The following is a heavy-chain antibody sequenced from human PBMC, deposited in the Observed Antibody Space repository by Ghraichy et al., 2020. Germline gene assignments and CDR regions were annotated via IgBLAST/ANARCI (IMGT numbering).Heavy chain of an antibody. CDR3: SRGQDAYKTGNY. CDR1: GGSFSGYY. V-gene: IGHV4-34*01. CDR2: IHPGGTI. D-gene: IGHD5-24*01. Sequence: GSLRLSCAVYGGSFSGYYWSWIRQPPGKGLEWIGEIHPGGTINYNPSLESRVTISVDTSKNQFSLRLSSVTAADTALYFCSRGQDAYKTGNYWGQGTLVTVSS. J-gene: IGHJ4*02.